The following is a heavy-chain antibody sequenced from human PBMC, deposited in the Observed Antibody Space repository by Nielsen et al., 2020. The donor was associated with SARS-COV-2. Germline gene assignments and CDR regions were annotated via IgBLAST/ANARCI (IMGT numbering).Heavy chain of an antibody. D-gene: IGHD2-21*02. CDR2: IYYSGSS. J-gene: IGHJ3*02. V-gene: IGHV4-61*01. CDR1: GASVSGANYY. Sequence: SETLSLTCTVSGASVSGANYYWSWIRQAPGKGLEWIGYIYYSGSSNYSPSLRSRATISVDTAENRFSLRLTSVTAADTAVYYCAGFGGGDLAFDIWGQGTMVTVSS. CDR3: AGFGGGDLAFDI.